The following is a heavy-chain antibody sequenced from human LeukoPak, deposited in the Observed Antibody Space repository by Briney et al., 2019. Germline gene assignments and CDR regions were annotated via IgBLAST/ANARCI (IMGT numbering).Heavy chain of an antibody. D-gene: IGHD3-22*01. V-gene: IGHV4-34*01. Sequence: PSETLSLTCAVYGGSFSGYYWSWIRQPPGKGLEWIGEINHSGSTNYNPSLKSRVTISVDTSKNQFSLRLSSVTAADTAVYYCASAYYDSSDPYYFDYCGQGTLVTVSS. CDR2: INHSGST. CDR1: GGSFSGYY. CDR3: ASAYYDSSDPYYFDY. J-gene: IGHJ4*02.